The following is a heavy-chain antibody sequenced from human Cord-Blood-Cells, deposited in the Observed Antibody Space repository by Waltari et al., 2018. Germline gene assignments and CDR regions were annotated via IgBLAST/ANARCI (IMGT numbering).Heavy chain of an antibody. V-gene: IGHV1-69*01. CDR1: GGTFSSYA. D-gene: IGHD2-2*01. CDR2: IIPIFGTA. CDR3: AALGYCSSTSCYYFDY. Sequence: GAEVKKPGSSVKVYCKASGGTFSSYAISWVRQAPGQGLEWMGGIIPIFGTANYAQKFQGRVTITADESTSTAYMELSSLRSEDTAVYYCAALGYCSSTSCYYFDYWGQGTLVTVSS. J-gene: IGHJ4*02.